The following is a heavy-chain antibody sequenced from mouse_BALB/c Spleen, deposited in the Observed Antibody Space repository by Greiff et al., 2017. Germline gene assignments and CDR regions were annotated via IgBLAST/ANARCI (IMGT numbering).Heavy chain of an antibody. Sequence: VQLQQSGAELVRPGTSVKVSCKASGYAFTNYLIEWVKQRPGQGLEWIGVINPGSGGTNYNEKFKGKATLTADKSSSTAYMQLSSLTSDDSAVYFCARSKVANYYAMDYWGQGTSVTVSS. V-gene: IGHV1-54*03. J-gene: IGHJ4*01. CDR2: INPGSGGT. CDR1: GYAFTNYL. D-gene: IGHD1-1*02. CDR3: ARSKVANYYAMDY.